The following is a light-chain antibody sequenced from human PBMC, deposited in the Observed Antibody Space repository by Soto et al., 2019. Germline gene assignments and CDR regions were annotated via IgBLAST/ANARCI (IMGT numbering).Light chain of an antibody. Sequence: QSVLTQPPSVAGAPGQRVTVSCTGSSANIGAAYNVDWYQQLPVTAPKLPIYGNNNRPSGVPARFSGSKSGTSASLAIAGLQAEDEGDYCCQSYDSSLSGYVFGTGTKVTVL. CDR3: QSYDSSLSGYV. J-gene: IGLJ1*01. CDR1: SANIGAAYN. CDR2: GNN. V-gene: IGLV1-40*01.